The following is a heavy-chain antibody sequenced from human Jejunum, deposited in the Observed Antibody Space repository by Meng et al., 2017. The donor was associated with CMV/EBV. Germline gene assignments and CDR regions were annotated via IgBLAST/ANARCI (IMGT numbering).Heavy chain of an antibody. CDR2: IYHSGST. V-gene: IGHV4-30-4*01. Sequence: QVQLQESGPGLVKPSQTLSLTCAVPGSSISSGCCYWSWVRQSPGKGLEWIGYIYHSGSTYYSPSLKNRVTMSVDTSKNQFSMNMNSLTAADTAVYYCVRAQRNIAGTITWFDPWGQGTLVTVSS. J-gene: IGHJ5*02. CDR1: GSSISSGCCY. D-gene: IGHD5-12*01. CDR3: VRAQRNIAGTITWFDP.